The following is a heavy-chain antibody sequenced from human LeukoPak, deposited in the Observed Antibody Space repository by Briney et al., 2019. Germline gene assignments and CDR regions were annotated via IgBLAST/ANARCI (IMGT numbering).Heavy chain of an antibody. CDR2: IYHSGST. Sequence: SETLSLTCAVYGGSFSGYYWGWIRQPPGKGLEWIGSIYHSGSTYYNPSLKSRVTISVDTSKNQFSLKLSSVTAADTAVYYCARDGYYDSSGYPWGQGTLVTVSS. D-gene: IGHD3-22*01. J-gene: IGHJ5*02. CDR3: ARDGYYDSSGYP. CDR1: GGSFSGYY. V-gene: IGHV4-38-2*02.